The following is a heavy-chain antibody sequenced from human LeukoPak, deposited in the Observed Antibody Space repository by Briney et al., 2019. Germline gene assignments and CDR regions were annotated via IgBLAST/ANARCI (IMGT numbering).Heavy chain of an antibody. D-gene: IGHD3-22*01. CDR3: ARASYYDSSGVDY. Sequence: SETLSLTCAVYGGSLSGSYWSWIRQPPGKGLEWIGEINHSGSTNYNPSLKSRVTISVDTSKNQFSLKLSSVTAADTAVYYCARASYYDSSGVDYWGQGTLVTVSS. CDR2: INHSGST. V-gene: IGHV4-34*01. CDR1: GGSLSGSY. J-gene: IGHJ4*02.